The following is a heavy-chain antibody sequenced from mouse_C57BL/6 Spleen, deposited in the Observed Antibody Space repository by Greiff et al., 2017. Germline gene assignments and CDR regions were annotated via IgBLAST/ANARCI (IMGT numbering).Heavy chain of an antibody. D-gene: IGHD2-3*01. CDR1: GYTFTSYW. CDR2: IHPNSGST. CDR3: AREHDGWFAY. V-gene: IGHV1-64*01. J-gene: IGHJ3*01. Sequence: QVQLQQPGAELVKPGASVKLSCKASGYTFTSYWMHWVKQRPGQGLEWIGMIHPNSGSTNYNQKFKDKATLTADKSSSTAYMQLSSLTSEDSAVYYCAREHDGWFAYWGQGTLVTVSA.